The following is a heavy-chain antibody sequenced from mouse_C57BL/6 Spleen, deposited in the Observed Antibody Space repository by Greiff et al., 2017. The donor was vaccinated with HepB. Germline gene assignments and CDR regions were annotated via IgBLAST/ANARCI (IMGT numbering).Heavy chain of an antibody. D-gene: IGHD1-1*01. CDR3: ARGRGIYGSSYDFDY. Sequence: VQLQQPGAELVKPGASVKLSCKASGYTFTSYWMHWVKQRPGQGLEWIGMIHPNSGSTNYNEKFKSKATLPVDKSSSTAYMQLSSLTSEDSAVYYGARGRGIYGSSYDFDYWGQGTTLTVSS. CDR2: IHPNSGST. V-gene: IGHV1-64*01. J-gene: IGHJ2*01. CDR1: GYTFTSYW.